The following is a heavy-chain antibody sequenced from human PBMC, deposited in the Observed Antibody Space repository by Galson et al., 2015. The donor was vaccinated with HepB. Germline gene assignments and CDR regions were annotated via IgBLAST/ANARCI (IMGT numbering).Heavy chain of an antibody. CDR1: GFTFSGSA. CDR2: IRSKANSYAT. J-gene: IGHJ4*02. V-gene: IGHV3-73*01. Sequence: SLRLSCAASGFTFSGSAMHWVRQASGKGLEWVGRIRSKANSYATAYAASVKGRFTISRDDSKNTAYLQMNSLKTEDTAVYYCTQIYDIKGTGFFDYWGQGTLVTVSS. D-gene: IGHD3-16*01. CDR3: TQIYDIKGTGFFDY.